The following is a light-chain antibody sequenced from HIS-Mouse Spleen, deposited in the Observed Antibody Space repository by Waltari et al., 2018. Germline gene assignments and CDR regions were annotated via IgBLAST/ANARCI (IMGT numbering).Light chain of an antibody. CDR1: SSDVGGYNY. J-gene: IGLJ1*01. CDR2: EVS. V-gene: IGLV2-8*01. Sequence: QSALTQPPSASGSPGQSVTISCTGTSSDVGGYNYASWYQPHPGKAPKLMIYEVSKRPSGVPDRFSGSKSGNTASLTVSGLQAEDEADYYCSSYAGSNNYVFGTGTKVTVL. CDR3: SSYAGSNNYV.